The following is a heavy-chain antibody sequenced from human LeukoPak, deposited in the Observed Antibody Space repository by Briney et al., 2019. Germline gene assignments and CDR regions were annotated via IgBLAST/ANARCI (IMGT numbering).Heavy chain of an antibody. V-gene: IGHV3-30*18. Sequence: QPGGPLRLSCAASGFTFSSYGMHWVRQAPGKGLEWVAVISYDGSNKYYADSVKGRFTISRDNSKNTLYLQMDSLRAEDTAVYYCAKDTIWWQWLPTGLGYWGQGTLVTVSS. D-gene: IGHD6-19*01. CDR1: GFTFSSYG. CDR3: AKDTIWWQWLPTGLGY. J-gene: IGHJ4*02. CDR2: ISYDGSNK.